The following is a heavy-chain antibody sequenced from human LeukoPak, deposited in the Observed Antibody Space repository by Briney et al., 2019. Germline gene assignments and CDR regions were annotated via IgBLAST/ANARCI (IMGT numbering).Heavy chain of an antibody. Sequence: GASVKVSCKASGYTFTSYGISWVRQAPGQGLEWMGRISAYNGNTNYAQKLQGRVTMTTDTSTSTAYMELRSLRSDDTAVYYCARDRYCSGGSCYSGRAYWGQGTLVTVSS. D-gene: IGHD2-15*01. J-gene: IGHJ4*02. CDR3: ARDRYCSGGSCYSGRAY. CDR1: GYTFTSYG. CDR2: ISAYNGNT. V-gene: IGHV1-18*01.